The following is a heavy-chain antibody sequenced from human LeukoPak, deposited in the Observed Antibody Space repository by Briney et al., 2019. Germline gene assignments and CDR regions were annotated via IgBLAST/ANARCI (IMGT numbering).Heavy chain of an antibody. CDR2: INSDGSST. V-gene: IGHV3-74*01. J-gene: IGHJ5*02. D-gene: IGHD1-26*01. CDR3: AKLIVGATDNWFDP. CDR1: GFTFSSYW. Sequence: GGSLRLSCAASGFTFSSYWMHWVRQAPGKGLVWVSRINSDGSSTSYADSVKGRFTISRDNAKNTLYLQMNSLRAEDTAVYYCAKLIVGATDNWFDPWGQGTLVTVSS.